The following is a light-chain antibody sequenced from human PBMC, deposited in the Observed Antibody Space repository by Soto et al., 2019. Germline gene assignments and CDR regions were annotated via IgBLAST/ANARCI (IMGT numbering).Light chain of an antibody. CDR1: NTDIGGYNY. CDR2: DVS. J-gene: IGLJ1*01. V-gene: IGLV2-14*01. Sequence: PALTRPDYGNGVVGEASTISCTGTNTDIGGYNYVSWYQQHPGKAPKLVIYDVSSRPLGISNRFSGSKSGFTASLTISGLQAADDAHYYCSSYRAYRTLEVFGTGTKVTVL. CDR3: SSYRAYRTLEV.